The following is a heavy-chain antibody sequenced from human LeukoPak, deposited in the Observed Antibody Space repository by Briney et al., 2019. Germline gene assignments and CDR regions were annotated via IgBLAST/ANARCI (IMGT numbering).Heavy chain of an antibody. V-gene: IGHV4-61*02. CDR2: IYTSGST. CDR1: GGSISSGSYY. Sequence: PSETLSLTCTVSGGSISSGSYYWSWIRQPAGKGLEWIVRIYTSGSTNYNPSLKSPVTISVDTSKNQFSLKLSSVTAADTAVYYCARDQGVTIFGVVTHYCMDVWGKGTTVTVSS. CDR3: ARDQGVTIFGVVTHYCMDV. J-gene: IGHJ6*03. D-gene: IGHD3-3*01.